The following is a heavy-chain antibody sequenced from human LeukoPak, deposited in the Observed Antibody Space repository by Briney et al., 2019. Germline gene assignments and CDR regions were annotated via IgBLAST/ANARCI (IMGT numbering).Heavy chain of an antibody. Sequence: KTSETLSLTCAVYGGSFSGYYWSWIRQPPGKGLEWIGEINHSGSTNYNPSLKSRVTISVDTSKNQFSLKLSSVTAADTAVYYCARGCVVVPAATVWFDPWGQGTLVTVSS. J-gene: IGHJ5*02. CDR1: GGSFSGYY. D-gene: IGHD2-2*01. V-gene: IGHV4-34*01. CDR3: ARGCVVVPAATVWFDP. CDR2: INHSGST.